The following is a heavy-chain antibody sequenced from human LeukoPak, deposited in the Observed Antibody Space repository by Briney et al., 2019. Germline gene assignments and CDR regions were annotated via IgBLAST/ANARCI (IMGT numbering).Heavy chain of an antibody. CDR1: EYTFTDYA. J-gene: IGHJ4*02. V-gene: IGHV1-3*01. D-gene: IGHD5-24*01. CDR2: INAGNGNT. CDR3: ARGRWSATTASYYLDF. Sequence: GASVKVSCKASEYTFTDYAINWVRQAPGQRLEWMGWINAGNGNTRYSQRFQGRVTITRDTSASTAYMELSSLTSEDTAVYYCARGRWSATTASYYLDFWGQGTLVTASS.